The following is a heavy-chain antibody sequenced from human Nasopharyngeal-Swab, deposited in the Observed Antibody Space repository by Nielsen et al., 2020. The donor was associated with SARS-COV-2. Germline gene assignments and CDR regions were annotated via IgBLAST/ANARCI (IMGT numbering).Heavy chain of an antibody. CDR2: ISGSGGST. CDR3: ATHGSGRIGGMDV. J-gene: IGHJ6*02. Sequence: GESLKISCAASGFNFSSDAMSWVRQAPGKGLEWVSAISGSGGSTYYADSVKGRFTISRDNSKNTLYLQMNSLRAEDTAVYYCATHGSGRIGGMDVWGQGTTVTVSS. V-gene: IGHV3-23*01. D-gene: IGHD3-10*01. CDR1: GFNFSSDA.